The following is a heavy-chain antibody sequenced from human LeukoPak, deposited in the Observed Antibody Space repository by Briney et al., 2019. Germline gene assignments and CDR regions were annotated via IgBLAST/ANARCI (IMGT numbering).Heavy chain of an antibody. D-gene: IGHD6-19*01. CDR3: ARGPLLWGYSSGWHEYFQH. Sequence: SETLSLTCTVSGCSISSYYWSWIRQPPGKGLEWIGYIYYSGSTNYNPSLKSRVTISVDTSKNQFSLKLSSVTAADTAVYYCARGPLLWGYSSGWHEYFQHWGQGTLVTVSS. CDR1: GCSISSYY. V-gene: IGHV4-59*01. CDR2: IYYSGST. J-gene: IGHJ1*01.